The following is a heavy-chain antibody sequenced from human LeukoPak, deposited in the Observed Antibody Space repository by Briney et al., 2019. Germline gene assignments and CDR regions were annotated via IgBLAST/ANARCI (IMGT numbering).Heavy chain of an antibody. J-gene: IGHJ4*02. CDR2: IGSRGSTI. CDR1: GFSFSDYY. V-gene: IGHV3-11*04. Sequence: GGSLRLSCAASGFSFSDYYMTWIRQAPGKGLEWVSYIGSRGSTIYYADSVKGRFTISRDNAKNSLYLQMNSLRAEDTAVYYCARAPNGLLWFGELFLFDYWGQGTLVTVSS. D-gene: IGHD3-10*01. CDR3: ARAPNGLLWFGELFLFDY.